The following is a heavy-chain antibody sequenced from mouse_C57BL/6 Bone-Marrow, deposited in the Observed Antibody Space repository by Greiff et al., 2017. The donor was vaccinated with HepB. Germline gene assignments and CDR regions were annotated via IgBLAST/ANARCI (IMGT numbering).Heavy chain of an antibody. Sequence: SGAELARPGASVKLSCKASGYTFTSYGISWVKQRTGQGLEWIGEIYPRSGNTYYNEKFKGKATLTADKSSSTAYMELRSLTSEDSAVYFCARGHYGNLFDYWGQGTTLTVSS. CDR3: ARGHYGNLFDY. V-gene: IGHV1-81*01. D-gene: IGHD2-1*01. CDR1: GYTFTSYG. J-gene: IGHJ2*01. CDR2: IYPRSGNT.